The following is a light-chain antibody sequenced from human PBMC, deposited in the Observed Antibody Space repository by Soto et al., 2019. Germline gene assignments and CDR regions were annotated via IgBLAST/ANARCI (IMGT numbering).Light chain of an antibody. CDR2: DVS. V-gene: IGLV2-14*01. J-gene: IGLJ2*01. CDR1: SSDVGSYNY. CDR3: SSYTTSSTPVV. Sequence: QSVLTQPASVSGSPGQSITISCTGTSSDVGSYNYVSWYQQYPGKAPKLMIYDVSNRPSGVSYRFSGSKSGNTASLTISGLQAEDEADYYCSSYTTSSTPVVLGGGTKLTVL.